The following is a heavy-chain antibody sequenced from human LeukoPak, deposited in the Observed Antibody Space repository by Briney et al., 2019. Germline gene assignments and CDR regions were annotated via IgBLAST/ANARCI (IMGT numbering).Heavy chain of an antibody. CDR3: AKCSGYYFSDCQTAVFDY. Sequence: GGSLRLSCAASGFTFSSYAMSWVRQAPGKGLEWVSAISGSGGSTYYADSVKGRFTISRDNSKNTLYLQMNSLRAEDTAVYYCAKCSGYYFSDCQTAVFDYWGQGTLVTVSS. D-gene: IGHD3-22*01. J-gene: IGHJ4*02. CDR1: GFTFSSYA. CDR2: ISGSGGST. V-gene: IGHV3-23*01.